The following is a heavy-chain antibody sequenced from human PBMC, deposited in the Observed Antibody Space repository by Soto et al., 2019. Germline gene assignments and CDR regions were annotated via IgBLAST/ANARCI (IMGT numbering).Heavy chain of an antibody. V-gene: IGHV4-59*01. Sequence: SETLSLTCTVSGGSITGYYWSWIRQPPGKGLEWIAYIYYTGSTDYNPSLKSRVTISVDTSKNQVVLTMTNMDPVDTATYYCAHWLVGATPSFGFQHWGQGTLVTVSS. CDR1: GGSITGYY. J-gene: IGHJ1*01. CDR3: AHWLVGATPSFGFQH. D-gene: IGHD1-26*01. CDR2: IYYTGST.